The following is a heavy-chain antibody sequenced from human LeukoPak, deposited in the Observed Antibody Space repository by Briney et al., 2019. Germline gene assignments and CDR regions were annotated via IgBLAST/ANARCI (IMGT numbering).Heavy chain of an antibody. CDR1: GDSINSLDL. J-gene: IGHJ4*02. Sequence: SETLSLTCTVSGDSINSLDLWSWVRQPPGKGLEWIGEMYLSGTTHSDPSVKSRVTISIDKSKNQFFLNLSSVTAADAAVYYCAGLVGRYSSGLYYYYFDYWGRGTLVTVSS. D-gene: IGHD3-22*01. V-gene: IGHV4-4*02. CDR2: MYLSGTT. CDR3: AGLVGRYSSGLYYYYFDY.